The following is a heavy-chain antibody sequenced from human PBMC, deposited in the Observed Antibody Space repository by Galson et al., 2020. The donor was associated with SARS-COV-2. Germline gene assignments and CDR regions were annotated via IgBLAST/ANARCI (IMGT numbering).Heavy chain of an antibody. CDR2: ISYDGSNK. Sequence: GESLKISCAASGFTFSSYAMHWVRQAPGKGLEWVAVISYDGSNKYYADSVKGRFTISRDNSKNTLYLQMNSLRAEDTAVYYCARDHSPDYYDSSGYSYYFDYWGQGTLVTVSS. J-gene: IGHJ4*02. CDR3: ARDHSPDYYDSSGYSYYFDY. V-gene: IGHV3-30-3*01. CDR1: GFTFSSYA. D-gene: IGHD3-22*01.